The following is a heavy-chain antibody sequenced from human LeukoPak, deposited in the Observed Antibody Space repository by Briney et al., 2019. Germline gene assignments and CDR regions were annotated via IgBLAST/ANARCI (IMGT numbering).Heavy chain of an antibody. CDR1: GYTFTSYD. CDR2: MNPNSGNT. Sequence: GASVKVSCKASGYTFTSYDINWVRQATGQGLEWMGWMNPNSGNTGCAQKFQGRVTMTRNTSISTAYMELSSLRSEDTAVYYCARGRDGLTLYYFDYWGQGTLVTVSS. V-gene: IGHV1-8*01. CDR3: ARGRDGLTLYYFDY. D-gene: IGHD5-24*01. J-gene: IGHJ4*02.